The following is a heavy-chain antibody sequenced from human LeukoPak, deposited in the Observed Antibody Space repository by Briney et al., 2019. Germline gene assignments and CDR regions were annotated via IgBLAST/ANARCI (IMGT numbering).Heavy chain of an antibody. D-gene: IGHD3-3*01. CDR1: GYTFTGYH. CDR3: ARERRWFLETLYYYGMDV. V-gene: IGHV1-2*02. CDR2: INPNSGGT. J-gene: IGHJ6*02. Sequence: ASVKVSCKASGYTFTGYHMHWVRQAPGQGLEWMGWINPNSGGTNYAQKFQGRVTMTRDTSISTAYMELSRLRSDDTAVYYCARERRWFLETLYYYGMDVWGQGTTVTVSS.